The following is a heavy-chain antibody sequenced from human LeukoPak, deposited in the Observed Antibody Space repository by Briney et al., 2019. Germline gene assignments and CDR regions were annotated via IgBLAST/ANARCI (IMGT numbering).Heavy chain of an antibody. Sequence: GGSLRLSCAASGFTFSSYSMNWVHQAPGKGLEWVSSISSSSSYIYYADSVKGRFTISRDNAKNSLYLQMNSLRAEDTAVYYCARVLVRGVMDNYGMDVWGKGTTVTVSS. CDR1: GFTFSSYS. D-gene: IGHD3-10*01. V-gene: IGHV3-21*01. CDR2: ISSSSSYI. J-gene: IGHJ6*04. CDR3: ARVLVRGVMDNYGMDV.